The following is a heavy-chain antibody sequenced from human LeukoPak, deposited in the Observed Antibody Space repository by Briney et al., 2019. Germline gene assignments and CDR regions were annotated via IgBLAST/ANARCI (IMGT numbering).Heavy chain of an antibody. J-gene: IGHJ4*02. V-gene: IGHV3-23*01. D-gene: IGHD2-2*01. CDR1: GFTFSSYA. Sequence: GGSLRLSCAASGFTFSSYAMYWVRQPPGKGLEWVSAISGSGGITYYADSVKGRFTISRDNSKNTLYLQMNSLRAEDTAVYYCAKASGYCSSTSCAQFDYWGQGTLVTVSS. CDR2: ISGSGGIT. CDR3: AKASGYCSSTSCAQFDY.